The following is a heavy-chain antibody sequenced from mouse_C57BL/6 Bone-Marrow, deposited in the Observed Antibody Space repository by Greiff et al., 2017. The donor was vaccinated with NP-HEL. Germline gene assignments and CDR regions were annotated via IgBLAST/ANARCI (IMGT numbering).Heavy chain of an antibody. CDR1: GYTFTSYW. D-gene: IGHD2-3*01. J-gene: IGHJ1*03. Sequence: QVRLQQPGAELVKPGASVKLSCTASGYTFTSYWMHWVKQRPGRGLEWIGRIDPNSGGTKYNEKFKSKATLTVDKPSSTAYMQLSSLTSEDSAVYYCARRGKGWLPWYFDVWGTGTTVTVSS. CDR3: ARRGKGWLPWYFDV. CDR2: IDPNSGGT. V-gene: IGHV1-72*01.